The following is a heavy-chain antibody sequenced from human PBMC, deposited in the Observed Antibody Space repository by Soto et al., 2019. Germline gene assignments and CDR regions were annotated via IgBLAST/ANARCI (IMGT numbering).Heavy chain of an antibody. CDR2: ISSSSSYI. D-gene: IGHD5-12*01. V-gene: IGHV3-21*01. CDR1: GFTFSSYS. J-gene: IGHJ3*02. Sequence: GGSLRLSCAASGFTFSSYSMNWVRQAPGKGLEWVSSISSSSSYIYYADSVKGRFTISRDNAKNSLYLQMNSLRAEDTAVYYCASPREYSGYDGMADAFDIWGQGTMVTVS. CDR3: ASPREYSGYDGMADAFDI.